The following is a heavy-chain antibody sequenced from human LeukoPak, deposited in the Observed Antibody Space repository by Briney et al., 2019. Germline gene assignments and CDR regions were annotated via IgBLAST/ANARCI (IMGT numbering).Heavy chain of an antibody. CDR3: ARDGTGTTAYFFMDV. D-gene: IGHD1-1*01. V-gene: IGHV1-2*06. Sequence: ASVKVSCKTSGYTFTAYYMHWVRQAPGQELEWVGRINPDSGGAKYAQKFQGRVTLTWDTSISTAYMELSRLRSDDTAVYYCARDGTGTTAYFFMDVWGKGTTVTVSS. CDR1: GYTFTAYY. J-gene: IGHJ6*03. CDR2: INPDSGGA.